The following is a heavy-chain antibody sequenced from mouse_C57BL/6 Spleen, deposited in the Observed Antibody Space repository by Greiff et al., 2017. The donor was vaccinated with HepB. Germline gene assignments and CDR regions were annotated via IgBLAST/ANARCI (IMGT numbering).Heavy chain of an antibody. J-gene: IGHJ2*01. CDR3: ARDDYYYFDY. D-gene: IGHD1-1*01. CDR2: IRNKANGYTT. Sequence: EVHLVESGGGLVKPGGSLSLSCAASGFTFTDYYMSWVRQPPGKALEWLGFIRNKANGYTTEYSASVKGRFTISRDNSQSILYLQMNALRAEDSATYCCARDDYYYFDYWGQGTTLTVSS. CDR1: GFTFTDYY. V-gene: IGHV7-3*01.